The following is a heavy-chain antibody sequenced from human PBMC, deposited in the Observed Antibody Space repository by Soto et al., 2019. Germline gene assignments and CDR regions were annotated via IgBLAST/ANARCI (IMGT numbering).Heavy chain of an antibody. Sequence: PGGSLRLSFAASGYTFSNYGMHWVRQAPGKGLEWVAVIWFDGTQRYYGDSVQGRFTVSRDDSKNTMYLHMNSLRAEDTAVYYCARDLKDTSGHFKYYYYYGMDVWGQGTTVTVSS. V-gene: IGHV3-33*01. CDR3: ARDLKDTSGHFKYYYYYGMDV. CDR2: IWFDGTQR. CDR1: GYTFSNYG. D-gene: IGHD3-22*01. J-gene: IGHJ6*02.